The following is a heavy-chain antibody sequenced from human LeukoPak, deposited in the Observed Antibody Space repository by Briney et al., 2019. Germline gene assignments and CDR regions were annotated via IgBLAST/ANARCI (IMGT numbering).Heavy chain of an antibody. J-gene: IGHJ4*02. Sequence: GGSVSLLCAASGFTFSRYAMMWLREATGKGLEWFSAINGSGGRPYYAESVKGRFTISRDNSNNTLYLQMNSLRAEDTAVYYCAKPSSYGYYVRVPFDYWAQETLVTVSS. CDR3: AKPSSYGYYVRVPFDY. CDR2: INGSGGRP. CDR1: GFTFSRYA. V-gene: IGHV3-23*01. D-gene: IGHD3-10*02.